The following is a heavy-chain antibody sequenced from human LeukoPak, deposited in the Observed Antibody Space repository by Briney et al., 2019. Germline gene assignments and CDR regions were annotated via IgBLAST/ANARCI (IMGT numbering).Heavy chain of an antibody. CDR3: ARRDPNFPFDP. V-gene: IGHV3-23*01. Sequence: GGSLRLSCAASGFTFSSYAMSWVRQAPGKGLEWVSAISGSGGSTNYADSVKGRFTISRDNSRNTLYLQMSSLRADDTAVYFCARRDPNFPFDPWGQGTLVTVSS. J-gene: IGHJ5*02. CDR2: ISGSGGST. CDR1: GFTFSSYA.